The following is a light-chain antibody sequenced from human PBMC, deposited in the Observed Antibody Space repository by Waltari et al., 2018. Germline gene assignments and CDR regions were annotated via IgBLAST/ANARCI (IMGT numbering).Light chain of an antibody. CDR3: QMWATGSYV. V-gene: IGLV4-69*02. Sequence: QLVLTQSPSASASLGASVKLTCTLSSGHSHYAVAWHQQQPNKAPRYLMKVNSDASISKGDGVPDRFSGSTSGAERHLTISSLQSEDEADYYCQMWATGSYVFGPGTKVTV. CDR1: SGHSHYA. J-gene: IGLJ1*01. CDR2: VNSDASI.